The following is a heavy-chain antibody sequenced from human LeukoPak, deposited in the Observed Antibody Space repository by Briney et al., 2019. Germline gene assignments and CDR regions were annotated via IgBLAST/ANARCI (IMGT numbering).Heavy chain of an antibody. D-gene: IGHD3-9*01. J-gene: IGHJ3*02. CDR3: ARPYYDILTVTRGGRAFDI. V-gene: IGHV4-39*01. Sequence: SETLSLTCTVSGGSISSSSYYWGWIRQPPGKGLEWIGSIYYSGSTYYNPSLKSRVTISVDTSKNQFSLKLSSVTAADTAVYYCARPYYDILTVTRGGRAFDIWGQGTMVTVSS. CDR1: GGSISSSSYY. CDR2: IYYSGST.